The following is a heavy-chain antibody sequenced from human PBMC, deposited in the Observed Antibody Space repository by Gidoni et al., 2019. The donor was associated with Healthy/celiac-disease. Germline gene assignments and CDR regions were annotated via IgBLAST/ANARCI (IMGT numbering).Heavy chain of an antibody. CDR1: GGSFSGYY. Sequence: QVQLQQWGAGLLKPSETLSLTCAVYGGSFSGYYWSWIRQPPGKGLEWIGEINHSGSTNYNPSLKSRVTISVDTSKNQFSLKLSSVTAADTAVYYCARHGGGRNYYYYYMDVWGKGTTVTVSS. J-gene: IGHJ6*03. V-gene: IGHV4-34*01. D-gene: IGHD3-16*01. CDR2: INHSGST. CDR3: ARHGGGRNYYYYYMDV.